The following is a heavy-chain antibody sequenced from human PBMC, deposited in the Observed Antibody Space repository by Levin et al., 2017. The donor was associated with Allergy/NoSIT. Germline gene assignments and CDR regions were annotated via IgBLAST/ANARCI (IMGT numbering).Heavy chain of an antibody. V-gene: IGHV1-18*01. CDR3: ARDNIVATIGNFDY. Sequence: GESLKISCKASGYTFSSYGISWVRQAPGQGLEWMGWISAYNGNTNYAQKLQGRVTMTTDTSTSTAYMELRSLRSDDTAVYYCARDNIVATIGNFDYWGQGTLVTVSS. J-gene: IGHJ4*02. CDR2: ISAYNGNT. CDR1: GYTFSSYG. D-gene: IGHD5-12*01.